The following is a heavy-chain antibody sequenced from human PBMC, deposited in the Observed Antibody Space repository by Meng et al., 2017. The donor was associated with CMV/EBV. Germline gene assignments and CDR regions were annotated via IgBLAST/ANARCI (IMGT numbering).Heavy chain of an antibody. Sequence: GESLKISCAASGFTFSNYGMHWVRQAPGKGLEWVAFIRYDGSNKYYADSVKGRFTISGDNSKNTLYLQMNSLRAEDTAVYYCARERAGYSGYNYFDYWGQGTLVTVSS. V-gene: IGHV3-30*02. CDR1: GFTFSNYG. CDR3: ARERAGYSGYNYFDY. CDR2: IRYDGSNK. J-gene: IGHJ4*02. D-gene: IGHD5-12*01.